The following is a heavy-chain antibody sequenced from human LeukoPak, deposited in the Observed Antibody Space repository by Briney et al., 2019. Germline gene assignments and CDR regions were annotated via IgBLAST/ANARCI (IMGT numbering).Heavy chain of an antibody. CDR1: GFTFSGYW. CDR3: MSSGDSGH. D-gene: IGHD3-3*01. V-gene: IGHV3-74*01. J-gene: IGHJ4*02. Sequence: GGSLRLSCAAPGFTFSGYWMQWVRQAPGKGLLCVSRISPDGSTTTYADSVKGRFTISRDNAKKTLYLQMNSLRAEDTAVYYCMSSGDSGHWGQGTLVTVSS. CDR2: ISPDGSTT.